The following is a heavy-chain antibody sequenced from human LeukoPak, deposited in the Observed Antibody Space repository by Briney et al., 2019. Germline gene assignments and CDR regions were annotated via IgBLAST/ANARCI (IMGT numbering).Heavy chain of an antibody. CDR2: IYTSGST. CDR3: AREARGITMIVVVKRYYYYMDV. Sequence: SETLSLTCTVSGGSISSYYWSWIRQPAGKGLEWIGRIYTSGSTNYNPSLKSRVTMSVDTSKNQFSLKLSSVTAADTAVYYCAREARGITMIVVVKRYYYYMDVWGKGTTVTVSS. CDR1: GGSISSYY. D-gene: IGHD3-22*01. V-gene: IGHV4-4*07. J-gene: IGHJ6*03.